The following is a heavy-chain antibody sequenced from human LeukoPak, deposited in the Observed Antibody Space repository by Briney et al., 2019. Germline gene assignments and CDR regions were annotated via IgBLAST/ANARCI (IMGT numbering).Heavy chain of an antibody. Sequence: SETLSLTCTVSGGSISSSSYYWGWIRQPPGKGLEWIGYIYYSGSTNYNPSLKSRVTISVDTSKNQFSLKLSSVTAADTAVYYCARMYYYGSGNWFDPWGQGTLVTVSS. J-gene: IGHJ5*02. V-gene: IGHV4-61*05. CDR2: IYYSGST. D-gene: IGHD3-10*01. CDR3: ARMYYYGSGNWFDP. CDR1: GGSISSSSYY.